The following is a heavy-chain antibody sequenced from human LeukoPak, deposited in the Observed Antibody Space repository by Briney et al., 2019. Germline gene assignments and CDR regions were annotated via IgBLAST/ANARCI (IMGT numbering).Heavy chain of an antibody. D-gene: IGHD5-12*01. Sequence: GGSLRLSCAASGFTFSSYWMSWVRQAAGEGLEWVVNIKQDGSEKYCVDSVKGRFTISRDNAKNSLYLQMNSLRAEDTAVFYCARDGTYTDYDPDFDIWGQGTLVTVSS. V-gene: IGHV3-7*04. J-gene: IGHJ4*02. CDR3: ARDGTYTDYDPDFDI. CDR2: IKQDGSEK. CDR1: GFTFSSYW.